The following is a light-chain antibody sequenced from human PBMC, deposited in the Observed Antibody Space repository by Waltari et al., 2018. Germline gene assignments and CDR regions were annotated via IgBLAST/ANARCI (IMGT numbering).Light chain of an antibody. CDR2: EVS. CDR1: SSDVGGYNY. V-gene: IGLV2-14*01. Sequence: QSALTQPASVSGSPGQSITISCPGTSSDVGGYNYVSWYQQHPGKAPKLMIYEVSNRPSGGSNRFSGSKSGNTASLTISGLQAEDEADYYCSSYTSSSTWVFGGGTKLTVL. J-gene: IGLJ3*02. CDR3: SSYTSSSTWV.